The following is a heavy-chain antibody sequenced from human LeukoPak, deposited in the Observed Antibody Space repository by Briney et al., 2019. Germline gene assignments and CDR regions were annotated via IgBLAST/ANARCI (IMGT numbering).Heavy chain of an antibody. CDR3: ARHNGVSYLDY. V-gene: IGHV4-59*02. Sequence: SETLSLTCTVSGVSVISSYWSWVRQPPGKGLEYIGFIHHSGATKYNPSLKSRVTMSVDTSKSQFSLRLSSVTAADSAVYYCARHNGVSYLDYWAQGTLVTVSS. J-gene: IGHJ4*02. CDR1: GVSVISSY. CDR2: IHHSGAT. D-gene: IGHD2-8*01.